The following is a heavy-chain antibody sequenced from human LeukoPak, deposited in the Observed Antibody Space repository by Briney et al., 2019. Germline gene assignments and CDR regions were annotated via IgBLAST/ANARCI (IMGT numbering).Heavy chain of an antibody. D-gene: IGHD3-10*01. CDR3: ARDPRMAPRNYYGSGSYGVDY. J-gene: IGHJ4*02. V-gene: IGHV3-21*01. Sequence: PGRSLRLSCAASGFTFSSYGMHWVRQAPGKGLEWVSSIISSSSYIYYADSVKGRFTISRDNAKNSLYLQMNSLRAEDTAVYYCARDPRMAPRNYYGSGSYGVDYWGQGTLVTVSS. CDR1: GFTFSSYG. CDR2: IISSSSYI.